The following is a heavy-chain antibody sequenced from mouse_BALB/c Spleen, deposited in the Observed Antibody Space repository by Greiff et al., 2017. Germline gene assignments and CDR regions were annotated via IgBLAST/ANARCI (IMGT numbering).Heavy chain of an antibody. J-gene: IGHJ4*01. D-gene: IGHD2-10*02. CDR1: GYSITSYYA. Sequence: EVQLQQSGPGLVKPSQSLSLTCTVTGYSITSYYAWNWIRQFPGNKLEWMGYISYSGSTSYKPSLKSRISITRDTSKNQFFLQLNSVTTEDTATYYCARSYGNGGYAMDYWGQGTSVTVSS. CDR2: ISYSGST. CDR3: ARSYGNGGYAMDY. V-gene: IGHV3-2*02.